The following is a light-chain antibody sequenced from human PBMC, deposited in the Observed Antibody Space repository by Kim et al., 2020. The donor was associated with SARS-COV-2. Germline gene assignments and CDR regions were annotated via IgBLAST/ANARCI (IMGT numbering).Light chain of an antibody. V-gene: IGKV3-20*01. CDR1: QSVSSSY. J-gene: IGKJ1*01. CDR2: GAS. Sequence: EIVLTQSPGTLSLSPGERVTLSCRASQSVSSSYLARYQQKPHQAPRLLIYGASSRATGMPDRFSGSGSGTDFTLTISRLEPEIFAVYYCQKNGSSPWTFGEGTKVDIK. CDR3: QKNGSSPWT.